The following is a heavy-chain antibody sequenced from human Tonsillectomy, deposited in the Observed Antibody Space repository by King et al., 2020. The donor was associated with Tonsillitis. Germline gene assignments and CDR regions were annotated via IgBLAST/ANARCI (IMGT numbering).Heavy chain of an antibody. D-gene: IGHD3-3*01. J-gene: IGHJ4*02. V-gene: IGHV3-53*01. CDR3: ARVLSSDFWSGYPFDY. CDR2: IYSDGST. Sequence: VQLVESGGGLIQPGGSLRLSCAASGFTVSSNYMSWVRQAPGKGLEWVSVIYSDGSTYHADSVKGRFTISRDNSKNTLYLQMNSLRAEDTAVYYCARVLSSDFWSGYPFDYWGQGTLVTVSS. CDR1: GFTVSSNY.